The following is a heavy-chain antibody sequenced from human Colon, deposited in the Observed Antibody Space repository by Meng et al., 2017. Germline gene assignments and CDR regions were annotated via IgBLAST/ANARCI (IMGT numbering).Heavy chain of an antibody. CDR1: GFTFSSYG. J-gene: IGHJ4*02. Sequence: GESLKISCAASGFTFSSYGMHWVRQAPGKGLEWVAVIWYDGSNKYYADSVKGRFTISRDNSKNTLYLQMNSLRAEDTAVYYCARDLTRSRYSYGWDYWGQGTLVTVSS. CDR2: IWYDGSNK. CDR3: ARDLTRSRYSYGWDY. V-gene: IGHV3-33*01. D-gene: IGHD5-18*01.